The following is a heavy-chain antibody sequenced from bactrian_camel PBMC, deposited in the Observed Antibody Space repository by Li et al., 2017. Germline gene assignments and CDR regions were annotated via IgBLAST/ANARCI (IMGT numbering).Heavy chain of an antibody. Sequence: HVQLVESGGGSVQAGGSLRLSCAFSGLNVCMGWFRQTPGKEREVVATIDNHGSVSFQRSVLGRFTISKDNTKNTLFLQMDSLKPEDTGMYYCASGTTYYCSSLKTTGFRNWGQGTQVTVS. J-gene: IGHJ4*01. V-gene: IGHV3S55*01. CDR3: ASGTTYYCSSLKTTGFRN. CDR2: IDNHGSV. CDR1: GLNVC. D-gene: IGHD3*01.